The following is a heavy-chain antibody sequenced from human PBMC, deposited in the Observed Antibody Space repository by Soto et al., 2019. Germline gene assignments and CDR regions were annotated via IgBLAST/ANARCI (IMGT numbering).Heavy chain of an antibody. Sequence: QVQLVESGGSMVQPGRSLRLSSAASGFTFSTYGMHWVRQAPGKGLEWVALIWSDGTNKYYADSVKGRFTISRDNSKKTLYLQMISLRAEDTAVYYCVRVFDTYYFDLWGQGNMVTVSS. V-gene: IGHV3-33*01. CDR1: GFTFSTYG. J-gene: IGHJ4*02. CDR3: VRVFDTYYFDL. CDR2: IWSDGTNK. D-gene: IGHD3-9*01.